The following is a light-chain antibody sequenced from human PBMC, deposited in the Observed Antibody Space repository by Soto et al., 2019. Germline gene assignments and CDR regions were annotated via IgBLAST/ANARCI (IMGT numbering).Light chain of an antibody. CDR1: QHIRSNY. J-gene: IGKJ1*01. CDR2: GAS. V-gene: IGKV3-20*01. CDR3: QPFAISTA. Sequence: ESVLTPSPGTLSLSPGERATLSCRASQHIRSNYLAWYQHKPGQAPRLLIYGASSRATGIPDRFSGSGSGTKFTLPISSLQSEDFAVYYCQPFAISTAFGQGTKVDI.